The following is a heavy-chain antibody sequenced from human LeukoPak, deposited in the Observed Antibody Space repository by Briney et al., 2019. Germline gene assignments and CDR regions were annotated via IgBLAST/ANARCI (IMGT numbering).Heavy chain of an antibody. CDR3: ARGRGYCSGGSCLGYFDY. V-gene: IGHV1-3*01. J-gene: IGHJ4*02. CDR2: IDAGNGNT. CDR1: GYTFTSYG. D-gene: IGHD2-15*01. Sequence: ASVKVSCKASGYTFTSYGISWVRQAPGQGLEWMGWIDAGNGNTKYSQKFQGRVTITRDTSASTAYMELSSLRSEDTAVYYCARGRGYCSGGSCLGYFDYWGQGTLVTVSS.